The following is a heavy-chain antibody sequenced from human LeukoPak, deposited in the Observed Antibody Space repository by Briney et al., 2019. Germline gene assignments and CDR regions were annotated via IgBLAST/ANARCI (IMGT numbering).Heavy chain of an antibody. V-gene: IGHV4-59*01. J-gene: IGHJ3*02. CDR2: IYYSGRT. D-gene: IGHD1-1*01. Sequence: YIYYSGRTNYNPSLKSRVTISVDTSKNQFSLKLSSVTAADTAVYYCARTTSGPENDDAFDIWGQGTMVTVSS. CDR3: ARTTSGPENDDAFDI.